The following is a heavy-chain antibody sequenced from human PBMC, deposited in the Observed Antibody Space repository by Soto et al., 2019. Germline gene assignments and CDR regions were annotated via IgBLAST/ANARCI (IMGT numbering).Heavy chain of an antibody. CDR3: ARLSYYDFCSGYYTDHHYHLAV. Sequence: SETLSLTCTVSGGSISSYYWSWIRQPPGKGLEWIGYIYYSGSTNYNPSLKSRVTISVDTSKNQFSLKLSSVTAADTAVYYCARLSYYDFCSGYYTDHHYHLAVWGKGTTVTVSS. D-gene: IGHD3-3*01. CDR1: GGSISSYY. V-gene: IGHV4-59*08. J-gene: IGHJ6*03. CDR2: IYYSGST.